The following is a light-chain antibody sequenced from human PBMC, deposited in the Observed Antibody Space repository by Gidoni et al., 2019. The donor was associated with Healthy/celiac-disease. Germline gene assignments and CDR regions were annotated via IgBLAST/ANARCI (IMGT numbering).Light chain of an antibody. Sequence: QSALPQPASVSGSPGQSLTISCTGTSSDVGGYNYVSWYQQHPGKAPKLMIYDVSNRPSRVSNRFSGSKSGNTASLTISGLQAEDDADYYCSSYTSSSTLEVFGTGTKVTVL. V-gene: IGLV2-14*01. J-gene: IGLJ1*01. CDR1: SSDVGGYNY. CDR3: SSYTSSSTLEV. CDR2: DVS.